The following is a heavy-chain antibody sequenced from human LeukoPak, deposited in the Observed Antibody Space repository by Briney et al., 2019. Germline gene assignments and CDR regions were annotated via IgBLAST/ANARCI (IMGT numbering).Heavy chain of an antibody. Sequence: PSETLPLTCTVSGGSISSYYWSWIRQPAGKGLEWIGRIYTSGSTNYSASLKSRVSMSVDTSKNQFSLKLSSVTAADTAVFYCARENSGSYREFDYWGQGTLVTVSS. CDR1: GGSISSYY. CDR2: IYTSGST. D-gene: IGHD1-26*01. CDR3: ARENSGSYREFDY. J-gene: IGHJ4*02. V-gene: IGHV4-4*07.